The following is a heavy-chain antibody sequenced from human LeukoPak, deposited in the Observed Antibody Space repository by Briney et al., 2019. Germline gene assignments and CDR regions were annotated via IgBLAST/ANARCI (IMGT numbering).Heavy chain of an antibody. Sequence: SETLSLTCTVSGGSISSYYWSWIRQPPGKGLEWIGHIYYSGSTNYNPSLKSRVTISVDTSKNQFSLKLSSVTAADTAVYYCARRQYCTSSRCFLAFDIWGQGTMVTVSP. CDR1: GGSISSYY. J-gene: IGHJ3*02. CDR2: IYYSGST. CDR3: ARRQYCTSSRCFLAFDI. V-gene: IGHV4-59*08. D-gene: IGHD2-2*01.